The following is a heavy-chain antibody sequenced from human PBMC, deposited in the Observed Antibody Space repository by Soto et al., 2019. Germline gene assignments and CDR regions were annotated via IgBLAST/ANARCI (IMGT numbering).Heavy chain of an antibody. V-gene: IGHV3-30*18. D-gene: IGHD1-1*01. CDR1: GFTFSNCA. CDR3: AKDKGVFNWATSYFDY. Sequence: HPGGSLRLSCAASGFTFSNCAMHWVRQAPGKGLEWVALTSYDGNNEYYTDSVKGRFTISRDNSKNTLFLQMNSPRPEDTAVYYCAKDKGVFNWATSYFDYWGQGALVTVSS. J-gene: IGHJ4*02. CDR2: TSYDGNNE.